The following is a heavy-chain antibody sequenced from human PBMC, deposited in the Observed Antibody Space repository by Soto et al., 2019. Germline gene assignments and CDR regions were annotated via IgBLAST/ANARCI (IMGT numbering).Heavy chain of an antibody. CDR3: ARESSSSGWYSSFDD. CDR1: GGTFSSYA. D-gene: IGHD6-19*01. V-gene: IGHV1-69*13. Sequence: GASVNVSCKASGGTFSSYAISWVRQAPGQGLEWMGGIIPIFGTANYAQKFQGRVTITADESTSTAYMELSSLRSEDTAVYYCARESSSSGWYSSFDDWGQGTRVTVSS. J-gene: IGHJ4*02. CDR2: IIPIFGTA.